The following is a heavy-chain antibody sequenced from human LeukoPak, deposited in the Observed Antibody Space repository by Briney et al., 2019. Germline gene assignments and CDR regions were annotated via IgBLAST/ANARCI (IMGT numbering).Heavy chain of an antibody. Sequence: GGSLRLSCTASGFTFGDYAMSWVRQAPGKGLEWVGFIRSKAYGGTTEYAASVKGRFTISRDDSKSIAYLQMNSLKTEDTAVYYCTRDRGYCSSTSCLFYAFDIWGQGTMVTVSS. V-gene: IGHV3-49*04. CDR1: GFTFGDYA. CDR3: TRDRGYCSSTSCLFYAFDI. D-gene: IGHD2-2*01. CDR2: IRSKAYGGTT. J-gene: IGHJ3*02.